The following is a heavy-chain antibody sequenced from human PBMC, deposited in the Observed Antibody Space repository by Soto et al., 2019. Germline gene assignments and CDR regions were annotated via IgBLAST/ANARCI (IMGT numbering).Heavy chain of an antibody. D-gene: IGHD5-12*01. V-gene: IGHV3-21*01. CDR2: ITHSGTYV. CDR3: ARARGNDWYSDY. Sequence: GGSLRLSCAASGFTFTNYAMSWVRQAPGKGLEWVSSITHSGTYVYYADSVKGRFTISRDSASNSLFLQMTSLRAEDTAVYHCARARGNDWYSDYWGQGTLVTVSS. CDR1: GFTFTNYA. J-gene: IGHJ4*02.